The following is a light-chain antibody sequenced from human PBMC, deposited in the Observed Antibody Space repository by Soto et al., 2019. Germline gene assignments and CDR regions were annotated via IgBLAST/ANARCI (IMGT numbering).Light chain of an antibody. J-gene: IGKJ4*01. CDR1: QSISTN. Sequence: EIVVTQSPGTLSFSPGERATLFCRASQSISTNLAWYQQKPGQAPRLLIYGASSRATGIPDRFSGSGSGTDFTLTISRLEPEDFAVYYCQQYGSSPLTFGGGTKVDI. CDR3: QQYGSSPLT. V-gene: IGKV3-20*01. CDR2: GAS.